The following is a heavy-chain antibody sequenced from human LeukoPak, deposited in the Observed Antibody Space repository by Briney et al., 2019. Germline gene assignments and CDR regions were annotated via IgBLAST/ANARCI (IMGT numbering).Heavy chain of an antibody. Sequence: SETLSLTCAVSGGSISSSNWWSWVRQPPGKGLEWIGEIYHSGSTNYNPSLKSRVTISVDKSKNQFSLKLSSVTAADTAVYYCARDRGSYSAQSFDYWGQGTLVTVSS. CDR2: IYHSGST. CDR1: GGSISSSNW. V-gene: IGHV4-4*02. CDR3: ARDRGSYSAQSFDY. J-gene: IGHJ4*02. D-gene: IGHD1-26*01.